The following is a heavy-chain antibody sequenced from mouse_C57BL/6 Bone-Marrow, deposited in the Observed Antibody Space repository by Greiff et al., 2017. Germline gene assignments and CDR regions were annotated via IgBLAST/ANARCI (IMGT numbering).Heavy chain of an antibody. J-gene: IGHJ4*01. Sequence: QVQLQQPGAELVKPGASVKMSCKASGYTFTSYWITWVKQRPGQGLEWIGDLYPGSGSTNYNEKFKSKATLTVDTSSSTAYMQLSSLTSEDSAVYYCAREDSSGYLYYAMDYWGQGTSVTVSS. CDR3: AREDSSGYLYYAMDY. CDR2: LYPGSGST. V-gene: IGHV1-55*01. D-gene: IGHD3-2*02. CDR1: GYTFTSYW.